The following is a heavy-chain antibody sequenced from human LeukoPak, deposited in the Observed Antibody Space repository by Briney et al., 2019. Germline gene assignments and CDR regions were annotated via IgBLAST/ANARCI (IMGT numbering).Heavy chain of an antibody. V-gene: IGHV3-20*04. D-gene: IGHD3-9*01. CDR3: AREVLRYFDWLTYFDY. Sequence: GGPLRLSCAASGFTFDDYGMRWLPPAPGKGLEWVSGINWNDGSTGYADSVKGRFTISRDNAKNSLYLQMNSLRAEDTALYYCAREVLRYFDWLTYFDYWGQGTLVTASS. J-gene: IGHJ4*02. CDR2: INWNDGST. CDR1: GFTFDDYG.